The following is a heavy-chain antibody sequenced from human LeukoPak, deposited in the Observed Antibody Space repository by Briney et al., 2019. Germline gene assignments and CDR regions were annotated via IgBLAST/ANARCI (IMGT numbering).Heavy chain of an antibody. CDR3: AREGPYSDSSRSRFDY. J-gene: IGHJ4*02. D-gene: IGHD6-6*01. V-gene: IGHV1-46*01. CDR2: INPSGGST. Sequence: GASVKVSCKASGYTFTNYYIHWVRQAPGQGLEWTGIINPSGGSTSYAQKFQGRGTMTRDTSTSTVYMELSSLRSEDTAVYYCAREGPYSDSSRSRFDYWGQGTLVTVSS. CDR1: GYTFTNYY.